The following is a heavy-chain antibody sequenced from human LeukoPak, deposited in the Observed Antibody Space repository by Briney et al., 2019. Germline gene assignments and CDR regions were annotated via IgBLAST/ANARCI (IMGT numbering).Heavy chain of an antibody. CDR2: IRYDGSNK. CDR1: GFTFSSYG. D-gene: IGHD3-3*01. CDR3: ARGWRGGPLYYFDY. Sequence: GGSLRLSCAASGFTFSSYGMHWVRQAPGKGLEWVAFIRYDGSNKYYADSVKGRFTISRDNSKNTLYLQMNSLRAEDTAVYYCARGWRGGPLYYFDYWGQGTLVTVSS. J-gene: IGHJ4*02. V-gene: IGHV3-30*02.